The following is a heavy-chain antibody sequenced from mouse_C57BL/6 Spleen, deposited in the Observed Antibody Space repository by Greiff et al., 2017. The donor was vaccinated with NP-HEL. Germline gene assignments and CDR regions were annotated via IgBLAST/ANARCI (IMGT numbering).Heavy chain of an antibody. J-gene: IGHJ1*03. D-gene: IGHD2-3*01. CDR1: GYTFTSYW. CDR2: IDPSDSET. Sequence: VQLQQPGAELVRPGSSVKLSCKASGYTFTSYWMHWVKQRPIQGLEWIGNIDPSDSETHYIQKFKDKATLTVDKSSSTAYMQLSSLTSEDSEVYYCARLEYDGYGTGWGTGTTVTVSS. V-gene: IGHV1-52*01. CDR3: ARLEYDGYGTG.